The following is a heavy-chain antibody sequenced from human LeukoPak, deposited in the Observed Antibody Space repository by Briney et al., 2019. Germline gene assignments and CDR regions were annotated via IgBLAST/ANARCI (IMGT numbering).Heavy chain of an antibody. CDR2: IIPIFGTA. CDR1: GGTFSSYA. Sequence: GASVKVSCKASGGTFSSYAISWVRQAPGQGLEWMGRIIPIFGTANYAQKFQGRVTITTDESTSTDYMELSSLRSEDTAVYYCARDGLDDTPGDWGQGTLVTVSS. D-gene: IGHD3-9*01. CDR3: ARDGLDDTPGD. J-gene: IGHJ4*02. V-gene: IGHV1-69*05.